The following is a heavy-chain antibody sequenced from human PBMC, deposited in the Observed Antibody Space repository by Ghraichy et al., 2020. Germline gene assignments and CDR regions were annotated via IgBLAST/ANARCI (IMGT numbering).Heavy chain of an antibody. CDR2: IYHSGST. CDR3: ARDETSSGSYGIDY. J-gene: IGHJ4*02. CDR1: GYSISSGYY. D-gene: IGHD3-10*01. V-gene: IGHV4-38-2*02. Sequence: SETLSLTCAVSGYSISSGYYWGWIRQPPGKGLEWIGSIYHSGSTYYNPSLKSRVTISVDTSKNQFSLKLSSVTAADMAVYYCARDETSSGSYGIDYWGQGNLVTVSS.